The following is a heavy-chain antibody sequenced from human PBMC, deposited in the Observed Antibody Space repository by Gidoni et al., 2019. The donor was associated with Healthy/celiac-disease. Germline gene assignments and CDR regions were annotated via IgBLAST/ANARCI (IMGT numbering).Heavy chain of an antibody. Sequence: EVQLLESGGGLVQPGGSLRLSCAASGFTFSSYAMSWVRQAPGKGLVWVSAISGSGGRTYYADSVKGRFTISRDNSKNTLYLQMNSLRAEDTAVYYCANTYYDFWSGYFGRPSDGYYYYMDVWGKGTTVTVSS. CDR2: ISGSGGRT. D-gene: IGHD3-3*01. V-gene: IGHV3-23*01. CDR1: GFTFSSYA. J-gene: IGHJ6*03. CDR3: ANTYYDFWSGYFGRPSDGYYYYMDV.